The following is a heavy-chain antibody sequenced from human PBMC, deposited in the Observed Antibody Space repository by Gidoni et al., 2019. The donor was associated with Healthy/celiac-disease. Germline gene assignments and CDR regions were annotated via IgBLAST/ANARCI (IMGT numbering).Heavy chain of an antibody. CDR2: IHHSGST. Sequence: QVQLQQWGAGLLKPSETLSLTCAVYGGSFSGYSWSWIRPTPGKGREWIGEIHHSGSTNYNPALKSRVTISVDTSKNQFSLKLSSVTAADTAVYYCARGVGYSSSWLDYWGQGTLVTVSS. CDR1: GGSFSGYS. V-gene: IGHV4-34*01. CDR3: ARGVGYSSSWLDY. J-gene: IGHJ4*02. D-gene: IGHD6-13*01.